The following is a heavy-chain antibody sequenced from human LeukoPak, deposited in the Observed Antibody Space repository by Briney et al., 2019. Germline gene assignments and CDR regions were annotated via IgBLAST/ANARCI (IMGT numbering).Heavy chain of an antibody. Sequence: PSETLSLTCAVYGGSFSGYYWSWIRQPPGKGLEWIGEINHSGSTNYNPSLKSRVTISVDTSKNQFSLKLSSVTAADTAVYYCARDRIAAAGTRGIDYWGQGTLVTVSS. V-gene: IGHV4-34*01. CDR1: GGSFSGYY. J-gene: IGHJ4*02. CDR3: ARDRIAAAGTRGIDY. CDR2: INHSGST. D-gene: IGHD6-13*01.